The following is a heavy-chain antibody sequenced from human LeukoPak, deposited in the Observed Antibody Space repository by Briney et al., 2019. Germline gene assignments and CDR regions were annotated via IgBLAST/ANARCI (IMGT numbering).Heavy chain of an antibody. J-gene: IGHJ3*02. CDR1: GYTFASYG. V-gene: IGHV1-18*01. Sequence: ASVRVSCKASGYTFASYGISWVRQAPRQGLEWMGWISAYNGNTNYAQKLQGRVTMTTDTSTSTAYMELRSLRSDDTAVYYCASLKGAATIPDAFDIWGQGTMVTVSS. D-gene: IGHD5-12*01. CDR3: ASLKGAATIPDAFDI. CDR2: ISAYNGNT.